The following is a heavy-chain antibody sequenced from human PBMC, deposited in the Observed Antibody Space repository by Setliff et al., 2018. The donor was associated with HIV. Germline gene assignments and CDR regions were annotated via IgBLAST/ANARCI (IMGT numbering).Heavy chain of an antibody. Sequence: PSETLSLTCTVTGGSINTYYWSWIRQSAGKGLEWIGRFYTSGSTNYNPSLKSRVTMSVDTSKNQFSLKLSSVTAADTAVYYCARDRLTYYFDYWGQGILVTVSS. CDR1: GGSINTYY. D-gene: IGHD3-22*01. CDR3: ARDRLTYYFDY. J-gene: IGHJ4*02. V-gene: IGHV4-4*07. CDR2: FYTSGST.